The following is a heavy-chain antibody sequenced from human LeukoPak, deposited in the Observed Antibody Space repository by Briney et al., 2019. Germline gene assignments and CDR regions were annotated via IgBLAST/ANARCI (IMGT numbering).Heavy chain of an antibody. CDR2: IIPILGIA. CDR3: ARDLSGYYDSSGYSP. CDR1: GGTFSSYA. Sequence: SVKVSCKASGGTFSSYAISWVRQAPGQGLEWMGRIIPILGIANYAQKFQGRVTITADKSTSTAYMELSSLRSEDTAVYYCARDLSGYYDSSGYSPWGQGTLVTVSS. D-gene: IGHD3-22*01. V-gene: IGHV1-69*04. J-gene: IGHJ5*02.